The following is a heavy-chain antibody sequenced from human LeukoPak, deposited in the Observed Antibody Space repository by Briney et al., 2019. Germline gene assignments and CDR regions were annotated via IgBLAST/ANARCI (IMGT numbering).Heavy chain of an antibody. V-gene: IGHV4-38-2*02. Sequence: SETLSLTCSVSGYSISNGYYWGWIRQPPGKGLEWIGHIYHSGSTYYNPSLKSRVTISVDRSKNQFSLKLSSVTAADTAVYYCARIVMTTVVTGGINYFDYWGQGTLVTVSS. J-gene: IGHJ4*02. CDR1: GYSISNGYY. CDR3: ARIVMTTVVTGGINYFDY. D-gene: IGHD4-23*01. CDR2: IYHSGST.